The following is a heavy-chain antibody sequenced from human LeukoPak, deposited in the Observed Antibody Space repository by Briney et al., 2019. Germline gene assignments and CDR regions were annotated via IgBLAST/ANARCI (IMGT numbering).Heavy chain of an antibody. V-gene: IGHV4-59*01. CDR2: IYYSGST. D-gene: IGHD4-17*01. CDR1: GGSISSYY. J-gene: IGHJ5*02. Sequence: KASETLSLTCTVSGGSISSYYWSWIRQPPGKGLEWIGYIYYSGSTNYNPSLKSRVTISVDTSKNQFSLKLSSVTAADTAVYYCARDRGDYVTNWFDPWGQGTLVTASS. CDR3: ARDRGDYVTNWFDP.